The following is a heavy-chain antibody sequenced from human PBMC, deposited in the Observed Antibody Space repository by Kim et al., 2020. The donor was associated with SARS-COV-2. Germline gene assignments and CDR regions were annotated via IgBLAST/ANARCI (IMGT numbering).Heavy chain of an antibody. V-gene: IGHV4-39*01. J-gene: IGHJ4*02. D-gene: IGHD3-22*01. CDR3: ARHEGAYYYDSSGSGFDY. Sequence: KSRVPISVATSKNQFSLKLSSVTAADTAVYYCARHEGAYYYDSSGSGFDYWGQGTLVTVSS.